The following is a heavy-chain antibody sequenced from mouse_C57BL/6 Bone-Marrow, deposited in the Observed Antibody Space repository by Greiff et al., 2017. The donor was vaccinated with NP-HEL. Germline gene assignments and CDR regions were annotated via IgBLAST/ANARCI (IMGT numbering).Heavy chain of an antibody. CDR2: IDPENGDT. CDR3: TTSDGYTAWFAY. J-gene: IGHJ3*01. CDR1: GFTIKDDY. V-gene: IGHV14-4*01. D-gene: IGHD2-3*01. Sequence: VQLQQSGAELVRPGASVKLSCTASGFTIKDDYMHWVKQRPEQGLEWIGWIDPENGDTEYASKFQGKATITADTSSNTAYLQLSSLTSEDTAVYYCTTSDGYTAWFAYWGQGTLVTVSA.